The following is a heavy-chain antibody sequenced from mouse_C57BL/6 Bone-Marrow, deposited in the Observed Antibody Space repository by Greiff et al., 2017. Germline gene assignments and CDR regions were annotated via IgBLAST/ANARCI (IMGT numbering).Heavy chain of an antibody. CDR1: GFNIKDDY. J-gene: IGHJ3*01. CDR3: TRIAY. Sequence: VQLKESGAELVRPGASVKLSRKASGFNIKDDYMHWVKQRPEQGLEWIGWIDPENGDTEYAQKFKGKATLTVDTSSNTACLPLSSLTSEDTAVYYCTRIAYWDRGTLVPVSA. CDR2: IDPENGDT. V-gene: IGHV14-4*01.